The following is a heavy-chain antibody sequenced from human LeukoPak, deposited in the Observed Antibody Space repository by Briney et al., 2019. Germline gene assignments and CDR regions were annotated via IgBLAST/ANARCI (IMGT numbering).Heavy chain of an antibody. CDR2: ISGSGGST. Sequence: GGSLRVSCAASGFTFSSYAMSWVRQAPGKGLEWVSGISGSGGSTYYADSVKGRFTISRDNSKNTLYLQMNSLRAEDTAVYYCAKEAWGSSSYNWFDPWGQGTLVTVSS. J-gene: IGHJ5*02. CDR1: GFTFSSYA. CDR3: AKEAWGSSSYNWFDP. V-gene: IGHV3-23*01. D-gene: IGHD6-6*01.